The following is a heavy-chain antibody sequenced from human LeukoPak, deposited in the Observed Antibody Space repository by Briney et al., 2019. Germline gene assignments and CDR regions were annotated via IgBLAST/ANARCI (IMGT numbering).Heavy chain of an antibody. Sequence: PSETLSLTCAVYGGSFSGYYWSWIRQPPGKGLEWIGEINHSGSTNYNPSLKSRVTISVDTSKNQFSLKLSSVTAADTAVYYCAFTMVRGDRTFDYWGQGTLVTVSS. J-gene: IGHJ4*02. CDR1: GGSFSGYY. D-gene: IGHD3-10*01. V-gene: IGHV4-34*01. CDR2: INHSGST. CDR3: AFTMVRGDRTFDY.